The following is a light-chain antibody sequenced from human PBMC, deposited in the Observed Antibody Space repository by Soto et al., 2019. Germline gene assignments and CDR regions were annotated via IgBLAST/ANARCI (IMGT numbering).Light chain of an antibody. CDR2: AAS. CDR1: QTVTSY. Sequence: DVQMTQSPSSLSASVGDSLTLTCRASQTVTSYLNWYQQKPGKAPKLLIYAASTLQSGVPSRFSGSGSGTEFTLTISSLQPEDFATYYCQQSYSTPTWTFGQGTKVEVK. J-gene: IGKJ1*01. CDR3: QQSYSTPTWT. V-gene: IGKV1-39*01.